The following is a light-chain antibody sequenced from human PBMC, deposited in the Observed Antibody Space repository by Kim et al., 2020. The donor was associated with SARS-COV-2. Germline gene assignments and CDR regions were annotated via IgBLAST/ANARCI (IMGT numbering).Light chain of an antibody. CDR1: NSDVGGYNY. Sequence: QSITSSCTGTNSDVGGYNYVSWYQQHPGKAPKLMIYDVSNRPSGVSNRFSGSKSGNTASLTISGLQAEDEADYYCSSYTSSSTLVVFGGGTQLTVL. J-gene: IGLJ2*01. V-gene: IGLV2-14*03. CDR3: SSYTSSSTLVV. CDR2: DVS.